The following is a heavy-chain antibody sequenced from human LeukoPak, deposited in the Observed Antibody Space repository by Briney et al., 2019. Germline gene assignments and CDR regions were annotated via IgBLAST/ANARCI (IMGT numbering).Heavy chain of an antibody. D-gene: IGHD5-12*01. CDR3: ARGDYLAVHYYMDV. J-gene: IGHJ6*03. V-gene: IGHV3-48*03. Sequence: SGGSLRLSCVASGFTFRDYEMNWVRQAPGKGLEWVSYISSRGNPIYYGASVKGRFTISRDNAKKSPYLQMNSLRAEDTGVYYCARGDYLAVHYYMDVWGKGTTVTVSS. CDR2: ISSRGNPI. CDR1: GFTFRDYE.